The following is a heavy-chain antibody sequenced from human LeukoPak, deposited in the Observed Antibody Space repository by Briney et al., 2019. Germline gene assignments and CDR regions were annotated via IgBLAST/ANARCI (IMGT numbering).Heavy chain of an antibody. Sequence: ASVKVSCKVSGYTLTELSTHWVRQAPGKGLEWMGGFDPEDGETIYAQKFQGRVTMTEDTSTDTAYMELSSLGSEDTAVYYCALAAAKGPYYYGMDVWGQGTTVTVSS. CDR3: ALAAAKGPYYYGMDV. D-gene: IGHD6-13*01. J-gene: IGHJ6*02. CDR2: FDPEDGET. V-gene: IGHV1-24*01. CDR1: GYTLTELS.